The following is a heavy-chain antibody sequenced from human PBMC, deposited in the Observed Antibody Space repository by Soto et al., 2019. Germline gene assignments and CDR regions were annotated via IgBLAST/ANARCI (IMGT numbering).Heavy chain of an antibody. CDR1: GFTFSSYG. Sequence: QVQLVESGGGVVQPGRSLRISCAASGFTFSSYGMHWVRQAPGKGLEWVAVISYDGSNKYYADSVKGRFTISRDNSKNTLYLQMNSLRAEDTAVYYCARAEGAKGDYWGQGTLVTVSS. V-gene: IGHV3-30*03. CDR3: ARAEGAKGDY. CDR2: ISYDGSNK. J-gene: IGHJ4*02. D-gene: IGHD3-16*01.